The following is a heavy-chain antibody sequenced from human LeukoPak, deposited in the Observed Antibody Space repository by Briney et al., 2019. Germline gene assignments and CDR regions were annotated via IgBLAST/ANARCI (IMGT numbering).Heavy chain of an antibody. V-gene: IGHV4-34*01. J-gene: IGHJ6*02. CDR2: INHSGST. CDR3: AREDYYYGMDV. Sequence: SETLSLTCAVYGGSFSGYYWSWIRQPPGKGLEWIGEINHSGSTNYSPSLKSRVTISVDTSKNQFSLKLSSVTAADTAVFYCAREDYYYGMDVWGQGTTVTVSS. CDR1: GGSFSGYY.